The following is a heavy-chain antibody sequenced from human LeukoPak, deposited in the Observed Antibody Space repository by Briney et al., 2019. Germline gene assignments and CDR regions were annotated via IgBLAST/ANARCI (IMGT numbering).Heavy chain of an antibody. V-gene: IGHV4-34*01. D-gene: IGHD3-22*01. CDR1: GESSFSSYY. J-gene: IGHJ4*02. CDR2: INHSGYT. Sequence: PSETLSLTCAVYGESSFSSYYWSWIRQTPGGALEWIGEINHSGYTNYNPSLKSRVTLSIDTAKNQFSLRLNSVTAADTAFYYCSRQVVGNDYWGQGTLVTVSS. CDR3: SRQVVGNDY.